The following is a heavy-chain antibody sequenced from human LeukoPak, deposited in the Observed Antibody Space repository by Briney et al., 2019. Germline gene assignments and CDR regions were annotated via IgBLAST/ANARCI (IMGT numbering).Heavy chain of an antibody. CDR1: GFTFSSYA. Sequence: PGGSLRLSCAASGFTFSSYAMSWVRQAPGKGLEWVSAISGSGGSTYYADSVKGRFTISRDNSKNTLYLQMNSLRAEDTAVYYCAKDSCSSTSCYFYYYYYMDVWGKGTTVTISS. V-gene: IGHV3-23*01. J-gene: IGHJ6*03. CDR2: ISGSGGST. CDR3: AKDSCSSTSCYFYYYYYMDV. D-gene: IGHD2-2*01.